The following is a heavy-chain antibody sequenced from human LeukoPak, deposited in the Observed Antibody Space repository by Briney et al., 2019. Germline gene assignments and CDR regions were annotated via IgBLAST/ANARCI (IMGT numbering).Heavy chain of an antibody. CDR2: IYSGGST. V-gene: IGHV3-53*01. CDR1: GFTVSRNY. J-gene: IGHJ6*03. D-gene: IGHD6-6*01. Sequence: HPGGPLRLFCAASGFTVSRNYMSWVREAPGKGVVWVSVIYSGGSTYYADSVKGRFTISRDNSKNTLYLQMNSLRAEDTAVYYCARDMYNSSSMNYYYYYYMDVWGKGTTVSVSS. CDR3: ARDMYNSSSMNYYYYYYMDV.